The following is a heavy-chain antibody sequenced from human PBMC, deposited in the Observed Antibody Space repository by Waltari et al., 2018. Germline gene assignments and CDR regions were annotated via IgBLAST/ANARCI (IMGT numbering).Heavy chain of an antibody. V-gene: IGHV3-30*18. D-gene: IGHD5-12*01. J-gene: IGHJ4*02. CDR1: GFIFSNFN. CDR2: ISNDGDNK. CDR3: VKYSGFDYFFDY. Sequence: QMQLVESGGGVVQPGRSLSLCCAASGFIFSNFNMHWVRQAPGQGLEWVAGISNDGDNKDYADSVKTRFTVSRENSKNTLYLQINSLRDDDTAVYYCVKYSGFDYFFDYWGQGTLVTVSS.